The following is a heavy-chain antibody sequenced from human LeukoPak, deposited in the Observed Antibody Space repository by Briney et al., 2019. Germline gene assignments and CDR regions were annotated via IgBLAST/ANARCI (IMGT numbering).Heavy chain of an antibody. V-gene: IGHV3-23*01. J-gene: IGHJ4*02. CDR3: ANLRTFGGVIVRGDYFDY. CDR2: ISGSGGST. Sequence: PGGSLRLSCAASGFTFSSYAMSWVRQAPGKGLEWVSAISGSGGSTYYADSVKGRFTISRDNSKNTLYLQMNSLRAEDTAVYYCANLRTFGGVIVRGDYFDYWGQGTLVTVSS. CDR1: GFTFSSYA. D-gene: IGHD3-16*02.